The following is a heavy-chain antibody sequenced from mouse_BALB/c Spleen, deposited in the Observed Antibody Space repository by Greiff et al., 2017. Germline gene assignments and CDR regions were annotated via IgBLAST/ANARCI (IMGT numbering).Heavy chain of an antibody. CDR3: AKKYGNYNYFDY. CDR1: GYTFSSYW. CDR2: ILPGSGST. D-gene: IGHD2-10*02. V-gene: IGHV1-9*01. J-gene: IGHJ2*01. Sequence: QVQLKQSGAELMKPGASVKISCKATGYTFSSYWIEWVKQRPGHGLEWIGEILPGSGSTNYNEKFKGKATFTADTSSNTAYMQLSSLTSEDSAVYYCAKKYGNYNYFDYWGQGTTLTVSS.